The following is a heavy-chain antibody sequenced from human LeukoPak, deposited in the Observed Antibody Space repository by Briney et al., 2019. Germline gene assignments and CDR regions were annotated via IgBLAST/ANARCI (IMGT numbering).Heavy chain of an antibody. CDR2: FDPEDGET. CDR1: GYTLTELS. Sequence: GASVTVSCKVSGYTLTELSMHWVRQAPGKGRAWMGGFDPEDGETIYAQKFQGRVTMTEDTSTDTAYMELSSLRSKDTAVYYCATVIRNFVVVIANAFDIWGEGTMVTVSS. J-gene: IGHJ3*02. V-gene: IGHV1-24*01. CDR3: ATVIRNFVVVIANAFDI. D-gene: IGHD2-21*01.